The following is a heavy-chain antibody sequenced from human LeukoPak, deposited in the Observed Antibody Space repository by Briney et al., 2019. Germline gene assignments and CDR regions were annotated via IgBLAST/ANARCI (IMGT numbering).Heavy chain of an antibody. CDR3: ARRASGVLYFDY. J-gene: IGHJ4*02. V-gene: IGHV4-59*08. CDR1: GGSISSYY. Sequence: SETLSLTRTVSGGSISSYYWSWIRQPPGKGLEWIGYIHYSGNTNYNPSLKSRVTISVETSKNQFSLKVNSVTAADTAVYYCARRASGVLYFDYWGQGTLVTVSS. D-gene: IGHD7-27*01. CDR2: IHYSGNT.